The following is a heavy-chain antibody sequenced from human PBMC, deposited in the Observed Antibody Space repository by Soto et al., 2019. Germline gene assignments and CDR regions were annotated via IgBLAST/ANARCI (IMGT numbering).Heavy chain of an antibody. V-gene: IGHV1-8*01. CDR1: GYTFTSYD. D-gene: IGHD6-19*01. CDR3: ARGLGAVAGTRWYFDL. CDR2: MNPNSGNT. Sequence: ASVKVSCKASGYTFTSYDINWVRQATGQGLEWMGWMNPNSGNTGYAQKFQGRVTMTRNTSISTAYMELSSLRSEDTAVYYCARGLGAVAGTRWYFDLWGRGTLVTVSS. J-gene: IGHJ2*01.